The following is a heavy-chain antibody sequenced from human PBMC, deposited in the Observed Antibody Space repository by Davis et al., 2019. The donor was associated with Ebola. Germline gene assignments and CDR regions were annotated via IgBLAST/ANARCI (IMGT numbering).Heavy chain of an antibody. CDR1: GGSISSGGYS. D-gene: IGHD4-17*01. CDR2: IYYSGST. V-gene: IGHV4-30-4*07. Sequence: MPSETLSLTCAISGGSISSGGYSWSWIRQPPGKGLEWIGYIYYSGSTYYNPSLKSRVTISVDTSKNQFSLNVKSLTAADTAVYFCARIKRGVTTVGIYDYWGQGILVTVSS. J-gene: IGHJ4*02. CDR3: ARIKRGVTTVGIYDY.